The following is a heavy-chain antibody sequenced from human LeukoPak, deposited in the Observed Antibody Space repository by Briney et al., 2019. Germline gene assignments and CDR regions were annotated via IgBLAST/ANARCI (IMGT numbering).Heavy chain of an antibody. V-gene: IGHV3-23*01. CDR1: GFSFKNYA. CDR3: AKLGGHPLHNYYVGV. Sequence: GGSLRLSCAASGFSFKNYAMSWVRQAPGKGLEWVSGIFDSGYSTYYANSVKGRFTISRDNSNNTLYLQMNSLRAEDTAVYYCAKLGGHPLHNYYVGVWGKGTTVAVSS. CDR2: IFDSGYST. D-gene: IGHD3-16*01. J-gene: IGHJ6*03.